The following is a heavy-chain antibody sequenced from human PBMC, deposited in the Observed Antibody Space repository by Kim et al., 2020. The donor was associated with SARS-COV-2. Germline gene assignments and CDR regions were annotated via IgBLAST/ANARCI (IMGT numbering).Heavy chain of an antibody. CDR2: ITPLLGTR. D-gene: IGHD2-2*01. Sequence: SVKVSCKASGGTFNNYGITWVRQAPGQGLEWMGGITPLLGTRNYARKFQGRITISADESTSTAYMELNSLKSEDTAVYYCARFDIVEVAGTLEYGSESGEPNGLDVWGQGTTVTVSS. CDR1: GGTFNNYG. V-gene: IGHV1-69*13. CDR3: ARFDIVEVAGTLEYGSESGEPNGLDV. J-gene: IGHJ6*02.